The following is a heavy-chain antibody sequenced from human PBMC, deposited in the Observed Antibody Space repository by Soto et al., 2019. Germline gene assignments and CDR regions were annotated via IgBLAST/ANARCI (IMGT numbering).Heavy chain of an antibody. D-gene: IGHD5-18*01. CDR2: IIGSGSAT. CDR3: AKDRGDTAMLNFDY. CDR1: GFTFSRYG. J-gene: IGHJ4*02. V-gene: IGHV3-23*01. Sequence: EVQLLESGGGLVQPGGSLRLSCAASGFTFSRYGMSWVRQATGKGLEWVSGIIGSGSATYYADSVKGRFTISRDNSKNTLYLQMNSLRAEDTAVYYCAKDRGDTAMLNFDYWGQGTLVTVSS.